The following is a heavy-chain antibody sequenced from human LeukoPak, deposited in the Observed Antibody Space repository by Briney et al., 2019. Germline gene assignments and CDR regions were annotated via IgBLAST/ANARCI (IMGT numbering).Heavy chain of an antibody. J-gene: IGHJ4*02. D-gene: IGHD6-19*01. CDR2: IIPILGIA. CDR1: GGTFSSYA. Sequence: GSSVKVSCKASGGTFSSYAISWVRQAPGQGLEWMGRIIPILGIANYAQKFQGRVTITADKSTSTAYMELSSLRSEDTAVYYCARVSVAGPPYFDYWGQGTLVTVSS. CDR3: ARVSVAGPPYFDY. V-gene: IGHV1-69*04.